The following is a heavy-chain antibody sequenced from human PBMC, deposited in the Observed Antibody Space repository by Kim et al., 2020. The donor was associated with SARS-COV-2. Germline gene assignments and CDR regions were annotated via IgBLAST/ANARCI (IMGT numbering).Heavy chain of an antibody. Sequence: SSNTHHADCAKGPFTISRNHAQNSLYLQMNGLRAEDTAVYYCARGMAADYWGQGTLVTVSS. CDR3: ARGMAADY. CDR2: SSNT. V-gene: IGHV3-11*05. J-gene: IGHJ4*02. D-gene: IGHD2-8*01.